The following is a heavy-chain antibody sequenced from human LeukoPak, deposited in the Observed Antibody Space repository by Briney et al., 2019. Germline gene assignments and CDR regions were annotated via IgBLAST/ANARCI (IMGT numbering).Heavy chain of an antibody. CDR2: IYYSGST. CDR3: ARGLPDDSSGYLDY. D-gene: IGHD3-22*01. V-gene: IGHV4-31*03. Sequence: SQTLSLTCTVSGGSISSGGYYWSWIPQHPGKGLEWIGYIYYSGSTYYNPSLKSRVTISVDTSKNQFSLKLSSVTAADTAVYYCARGLPDDSSGYLDYWGQGTLVTVSS. J-gene: IGHJ4*02. CDR1: GGSISSGGYY.